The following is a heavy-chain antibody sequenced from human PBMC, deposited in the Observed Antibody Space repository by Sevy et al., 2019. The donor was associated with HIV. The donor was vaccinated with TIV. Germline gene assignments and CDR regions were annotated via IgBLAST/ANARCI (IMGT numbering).Heavy chain of an antibody. CDR3: ARDHSRSYYDSSFDP. Sequence: SETLSLTCTVSGGSVSSDNYYWSWIRQPPGKGLEWIGNIYYSGSTNYNPSLKSRVTISVDTSKNQFSLKLSSVTAADTAVYYCARDHSRSYYDSSFDPWGQGTLVTVSS. D-gene: IGHD1-26*01. V-gene: IGHV4-61*01. CDR2: IYYSGST. J-gene: IGHJ5*02. CDR1: GGSVSSDNYY.